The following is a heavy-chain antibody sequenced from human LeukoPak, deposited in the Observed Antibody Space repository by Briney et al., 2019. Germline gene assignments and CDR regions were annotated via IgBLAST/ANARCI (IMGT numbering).Heavy chain of an antibody. V-gene: IGHV4-31*03. Sequence: SETLSLTCTVSGGSIISGGYYWSWIRQHPGKGLEWIGYIFANGRASYNGPLKSRVTISVDTSNNQFSLNLSSVSAADTAFYYRGRGAFRPRQPLFLPEIWGQGVLVTAAS. CDR2: IFANGRA. CDR1: GGSIISGGYY. J-gene: IGHJ4*02. CDR3: GRGAFRPRQPLFLPEI. D-gene: IGHD6-13*01.